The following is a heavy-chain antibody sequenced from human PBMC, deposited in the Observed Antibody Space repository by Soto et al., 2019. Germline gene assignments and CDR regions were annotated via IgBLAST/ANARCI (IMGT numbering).Heavy chain of an antibody. CDR3: ARCGGSCYYGMDV. Sequence: EVQLVESGGGLIQPGGSLRLSCAASGFTVSSNYMSWVRQAPGKGLEWVSVIYSGGSTYYADSVKGRFTISRDNSKNTLYLQMNSLRAEDTAVYYCARCGGSCYYGMDVWGPGTTVTVSS. J-gene: IGHJ6*02. CDR1: GFTVSSNY. V-gene: IGHV3-53*01. D-gene: IGHD2-15*01. CDR2: IYSGGST.